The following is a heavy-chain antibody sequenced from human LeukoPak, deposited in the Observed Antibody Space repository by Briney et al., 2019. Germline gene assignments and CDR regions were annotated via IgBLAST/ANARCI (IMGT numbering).Heavy chain of an antibody. J-gene: IGHJ4*02. D-gene: IGHD3-22*01. CDR2: ISGSGGST. CDR3: AKDYYDSSGYYYDGFDY. CDR1: GFTFSSHS. V-gene: IGHV3-23*01. Sequence: GGSLRLSCAGSGFTFSSHSMNWVRQAPGKGLEWVSAISGSGGSTYYADSVKGRFTISRDNSKNTLYLQMNSLRAEDTAVYYCAKDYYDSSGYYYDGFDYWGQGTLVTVSS.